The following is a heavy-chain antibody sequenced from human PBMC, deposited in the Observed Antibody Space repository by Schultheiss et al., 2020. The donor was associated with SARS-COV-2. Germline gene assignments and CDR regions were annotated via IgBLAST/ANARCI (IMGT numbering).Heavy chain of an antibody. J-gene: IGHJ4*02. V-gene: IGHV1-58*02. CDR3: ARTDYYGSGSYPYFDY. Sequence: SVKVSCKASGFTFTSSAMQWVRQARGQRLEWIGWIVVGSGNTNYAQKLQGRVTMTTDTSTSTAYMELRSLRSDDTAVYYCARTDYYGSGSYPYFDYWGQGTLVTVSS. CDR1: GFTFTSSA. D-gene: IGHD3-10*01. CDR2: IVVGSGNT.